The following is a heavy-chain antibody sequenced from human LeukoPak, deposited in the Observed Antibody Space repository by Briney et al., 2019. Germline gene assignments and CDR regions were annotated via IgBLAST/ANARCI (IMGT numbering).Heavy chain of an antibody. J-gene: IGHJ3*02. D-gene: IGHD4-17*01. V-gene: IGHV4-4*07. CDR3: ARDQLEGYGDAEAFDI. CDR1: GGSISSYY. Sequence: SETLSLTCTVSGGSISSYYWSWIRQPAGKGLEWIGRIYTSGSTNYNPSLKSRVTMSVDTSKNQFSLKLSSVTAADTAVYYCARDQLEGYGDAEAFDIWGQGTMVTVSS. CDR2: IYTSGST.